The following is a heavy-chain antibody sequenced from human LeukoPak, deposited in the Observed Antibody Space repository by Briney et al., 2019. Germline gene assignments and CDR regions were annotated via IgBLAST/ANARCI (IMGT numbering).Heavy chain of an antibody. Sequence: ASVKVSCKASGYTFTGYYMHWVRQAPGQGLEWMGWINPNSGGTNYAQKFQGRVTMTRDTSISTAYMELSRLRSDDTAVYYCARDWSVVADIGFDPWGQGTLVTVSS. CDR1: GYTFTGYY. CDR3: ARDWSVVADIGFDP. V-gene: IGHV1-2*02. D-gene: IGHD2-15*01. J-gene: IGHJ5*02. CDR2: INPNSGGT.